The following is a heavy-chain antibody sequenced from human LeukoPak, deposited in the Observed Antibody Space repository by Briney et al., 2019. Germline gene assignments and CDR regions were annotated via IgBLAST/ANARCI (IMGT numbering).Heavy chain of an antibody. Sequence: AAVKVSCKTSGYSENFYGITWVRQVAGQGLEWMGWISAQHGQTEYAPNSQDRVTMTTDTYTNTAYLELRSLRSDDTAVYYCAGSLGYCTSNVCYLKYWGQGTLVTVSS. CDR1: GYSENFYG. CDR3: AGSLGYCTSNVCYLKY. CDR2: ISAQHGQT. J-gene: IGHJ4*02. D-gene: IGHD2-8*01. V-gene: IGHV1-18*01.